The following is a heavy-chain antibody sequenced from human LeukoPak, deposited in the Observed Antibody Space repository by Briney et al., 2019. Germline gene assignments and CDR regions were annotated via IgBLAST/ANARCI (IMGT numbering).Heavy chain of an antibody. Sequence: SETLSLTCTVSGDSISSYYWSWIRQPPGKGLEWIGYAYYIGSTNYNPSLKSRVTISKDTSKTQFSLRLSSVTAADTAVYYCARARLDSSGRFDYWGQGTLVTVSS. V-gene: IGHV4-59*01. CDR1: GDSISSYY. D-gene: IGHD3-22*01. CDR2: AYYIGST. CDR3: ARARLDSSGRFDY. J-gene: IGHJ4*02.